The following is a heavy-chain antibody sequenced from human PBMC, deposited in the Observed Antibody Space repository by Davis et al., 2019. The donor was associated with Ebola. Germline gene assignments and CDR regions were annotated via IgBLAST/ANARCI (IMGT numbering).Heavy chain of an antibody. CDR2: IIPIFGTA. J-gene: IGHJ6*04. Sequence: SVKVSCKASGYTFTGYYMHWVRQAPGQGLEWMGGIIPIFGTANYAQKFQGRVTITADESTSTAYMELSSLRSEDTAVYYCASEKPIYYDILTGYTYYYYGMDVWGKGTTVTVSS. CDR1: GYTFTGYY. CDR3: ASEKPIYYDILTGYTYYYYGMDV. D-gene: IGHD3-9*01. V-gene: IGHV1-69*13.